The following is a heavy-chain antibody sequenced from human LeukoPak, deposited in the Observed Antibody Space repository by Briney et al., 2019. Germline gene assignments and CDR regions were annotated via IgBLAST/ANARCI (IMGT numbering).Heavy chain of an antibody. CDR2: ISAYNGNT. CDR1: GYAFTSYG. Sequence: ASVKVSCKASGYAFTSYGISGVRQAPGQGLEWMGWISAYNGNTNYAQELRGRVTMTTDTSTSTAYMELRSLRSDDTAVYYCASVMGSGYEDTNNWFDPWGQGTLVTVSS. V-gene: IGHV1-18*01. D-gene: IGHD5-12*01. CDR3: ASVMGSGYEDTNNWFDP. J-gene: IGHJ5*02.